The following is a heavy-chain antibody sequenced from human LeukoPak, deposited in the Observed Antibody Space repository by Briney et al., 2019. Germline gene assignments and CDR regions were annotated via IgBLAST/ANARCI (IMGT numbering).Heavy chain of an antibody. CDR3: ARDRLLGYNWFDP. CDR2: ISAYNGNT. Sequence: ASVKVFGKASGYTFTSYGISWVRQAPGQGLEWMGWISAYNGNTNYAQKLQGRVTMTTDTSTSTAYMELRSLRSDDTAVYYCARDRLLGYNWFDPWGQGTLVTVSS. D-gene: IGHD2-21*02. CDR1: GYTFTSYG. V-gene: IGHV1-18*01. J-gene: IGHJ5*02.